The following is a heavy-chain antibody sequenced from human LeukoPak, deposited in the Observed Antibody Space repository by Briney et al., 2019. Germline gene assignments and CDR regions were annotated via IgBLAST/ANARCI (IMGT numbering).Heavy chain of an antibody. J-gene: IGHJ6*02. Sequence: PSETLSLTCTVSGGSISSYYWSWIRQPPGKGLEWIGYIYYSGSTNYNPSLKSQVTISVDTSKNQFSLKLSSVTAADTAVYYCARDMGARSPYYYYGMDVWGQGTTVTVSS. CDR3: ARDMGARSPYYYYGMDV. CDR2: IYYSGST. V-gene: IGHV4-59*01. CDR1: GGSISSYY. D-gene: IGHD1-26*01.